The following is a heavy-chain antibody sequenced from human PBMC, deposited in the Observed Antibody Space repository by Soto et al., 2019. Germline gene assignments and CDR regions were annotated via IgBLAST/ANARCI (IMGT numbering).Heavy chain of an antibody. CDR1: GFTFSSYA. CDR2: ISGSGGST. CDR3: AKVMGYSSGWPAITKECC. D-gene: IGHD6-19*01. V-gene: IGHV3-23*01. Sequence: GGSLRLSCAASGFTFSSYAMSWVRQAPGKGLEWVSAISGSGGSTYYADSVKGRFTISRDNSKNTLYLQMNSLRAEDTAVYYCAKVMGYSSGWPAITKECCWGQGTLVTVSS. J-gene: IGHJ4*02.